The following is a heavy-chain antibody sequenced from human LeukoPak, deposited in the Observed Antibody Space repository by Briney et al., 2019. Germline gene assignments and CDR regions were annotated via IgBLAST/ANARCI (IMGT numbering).Heavy chain of an antibody. CDR1: GYSFTSNW. J-gene: IGHJ4*02. CDR2: IYPGDSET. CDR3: ARQAAAADDY. V-gene: IGHV5-51*01. D-gene: IGHD6-13*01. Sequence: GESLKISCKGSGYSFTSNWIGWVRQMPGKGLEWMGIIYPGDSETTYSPSFQGQVTISADKSISTAYLQWSSLKASDTAMYYCARQAAAADDYWGQGTLVTVSS.